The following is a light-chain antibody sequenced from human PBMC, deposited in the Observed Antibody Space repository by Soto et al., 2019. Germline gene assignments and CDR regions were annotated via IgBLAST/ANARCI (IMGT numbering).Light chain of an antibody. J-gene: IGKJ1*01. Sequence: EIVMPQSPATLSVSPGASSTLSGRASQSVSRNLAWYQQKPGQAPRLLIYGASTRATGIPARFSGSGSGTEFTLTVSSLQSGDFAVYYCQQYNNWPPWTFGQGTKVDIK. CDR1: QSVSRN. CDR2: GAS. CDR3: QQYNNWPPWT. V-gene: IGKV3-15*01.